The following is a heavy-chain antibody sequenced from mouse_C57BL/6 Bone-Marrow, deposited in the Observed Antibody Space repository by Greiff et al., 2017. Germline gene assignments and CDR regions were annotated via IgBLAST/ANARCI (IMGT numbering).Heavy chain of an antibody. J-gene: IGHJ4*01. CDR1: GYSITSGYY. CDR3: ARGTTVVANYAMDY. CDR2: ISYDGSN. D-gene: IGHD1-1*01. V-gene: IGHV3-6*01. Sequence: EVQVVESGPGLVKPSQSLSLTCSVTGYSITSGYYWNWIRQFPGNKLEWMGYISYDGSNNYNPSLKNRISITRDTSKNQFFLKLNSVTTEDTATYYCARGTTVVANYAMDYWGQGTSVTVSS.